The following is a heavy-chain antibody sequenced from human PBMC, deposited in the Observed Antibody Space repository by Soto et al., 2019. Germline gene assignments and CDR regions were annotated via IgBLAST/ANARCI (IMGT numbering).Heavy chain of an antibody. D-gene: IGHD3-3*01. J-gene: IGHJ6*02. CDR2: IYYSGST. V-gene: IGHV4-30-4*01. Sequence: TLSLTCPVSGGSISSGDYYWSWIRQPPGKGLEWIGYIYYSGSTYYNPSLKSRVTISVDTSKNQFSLKLSSVTAADTAVYYCARGLRFYGMDVWGQGTTVTVSS. CDR1: GGSISSGDYY. CDR3: ARGLRFYGMDV.